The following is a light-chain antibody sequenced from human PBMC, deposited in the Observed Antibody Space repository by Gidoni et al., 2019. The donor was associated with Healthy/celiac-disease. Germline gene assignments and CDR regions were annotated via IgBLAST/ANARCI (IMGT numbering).Light chain of an antibody. V-gene: IGKV1-5*03. J-gene: IGKJ1*01. CDR3: QQYNSYSPT. CDR2: KAY. Sequence: DIQLTQSPSTLSASVGARVTITCRASQSISSWLAWYQQKPGNAPKLLIYKAYSVESGVPSRFSGSGSGTEFTLTISSLQPDDFATYYCQQYNSYSPTFXQXTKVEIK. CDR1: QSISSW.